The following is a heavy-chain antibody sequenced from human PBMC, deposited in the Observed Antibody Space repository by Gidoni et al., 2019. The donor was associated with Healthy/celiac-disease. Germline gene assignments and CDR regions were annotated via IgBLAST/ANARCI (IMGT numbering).Heavy chain of an antibody. D-gene: IGHD2-2*01. Sequence: EVQLVESGGGLVKPGGSLRLSCAASGFTFSSYSMHWVRQAPGKGLEWVSSISSSSSYIYNADSVKVRFTISRDNAKNSLYLQMNSLRAEDTAVYYCAREYCSSTSCFPLDYYGMDVWGQGTTVTVSS. J-gene: IGHJ6*02. V-gene: IGHV3-21*01. CDR1: GFTFSSYS. CDR2: ISSSSSYI. CDR3: AREYCSSTSCFPLDYYGMDV.